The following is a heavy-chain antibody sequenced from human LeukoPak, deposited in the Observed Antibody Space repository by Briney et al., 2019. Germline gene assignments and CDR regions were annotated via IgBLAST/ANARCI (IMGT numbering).Heavy chain of an antibody. CDR1: GGSISSYY. V-gene: IGHV4-4*09. J-gene: IGHJ4*02. CDR2: IYTSGST. CDR3: ARHALRGNYVPFDY. Sequence: NPSETLSLTCTVSGGSISSYYWSWIRQPPGKGLEWIGYIYTSGSTNYNPSLKSRVTISVDTSKNQFSLRLSSVTAADTAVYYCARHALRGNYVPFDYWGQGTLVTVSS. D-gene: IGHD1-7*01.